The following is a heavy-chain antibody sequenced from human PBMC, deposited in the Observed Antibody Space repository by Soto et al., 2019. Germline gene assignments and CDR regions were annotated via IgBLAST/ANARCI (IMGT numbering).Heavy chain of an antibody. J-gene: IGHJ4*02. CDR3: ARDRDCSGGSGYSVLFDY. CDR2: ISAYNGNT. V-gene: IGHV1-18*04. CDR1: GYTFTSYG. Sequence: PVEVSCKASGYTFTSYGIIWVRQAPGQGLEWMGWISAYNGNTNYAQKLQGRVTMTTDTSTSTAYMELRSLRSDDTAVYYCARDRDCSGGSGYSVLFDYWGQGTLVTVSS. D-gene: IGHD2-15*01.